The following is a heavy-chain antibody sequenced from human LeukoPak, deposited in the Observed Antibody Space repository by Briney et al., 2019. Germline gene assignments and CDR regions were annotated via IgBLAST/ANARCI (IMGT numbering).Heavy chain of an antibody. CDR1: GYTFSDYY. Sequence: ASVNVSCKASGYTFSDYYIHWVRQAPGQGLQWMGWMNPRNGGTNYAQKFQGRVSITRDTSISTAYMELTRVRSDDTAVYYCARASVGLGGDCCHFDYWGRGTLVTVSS. CDR3: ARASVGLGGDCCHFDY. V-gene: IGHV1-2*02. D-gene: IGHD2-21*02. CDR2: MNPRNGGT. J-gene: IGHJ4*02.